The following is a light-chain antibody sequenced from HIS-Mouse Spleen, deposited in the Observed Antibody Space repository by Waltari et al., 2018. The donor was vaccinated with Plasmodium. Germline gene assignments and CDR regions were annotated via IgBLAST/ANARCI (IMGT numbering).Light chain of an antibody. CDR3: QQYNNWPRGT. CDR2: GAS. J-gene: IGKJ1*01. V-gene: IGKV3-15*01. Sequence: EIVMTQSPATLSVSPGERATLSCRASQSVSSNLAWYQPKPGQAPRLRIYGASTRATGIPARFSGGESGTEFTLTISSMQSEDFAVYYCQQYNNWPRGTFGQGTKVEI. CDR1: QSVSSN.